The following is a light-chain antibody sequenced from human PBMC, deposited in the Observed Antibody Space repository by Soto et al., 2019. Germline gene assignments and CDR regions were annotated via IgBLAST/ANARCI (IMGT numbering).Light chain of an antibody. CDR1: QSVSSN. V-gene: IGKV3-15*01. J-gene: IGKJ1*01. CDR3: QQYNNWGT. Sequence: EIVMTQSPATLSVSPGERATLSCRASQSVSSNLAWYQQTPCQAPRLLIYGASTRATGIPARFSGSGSGTEFTLTISSLQSEDFAVYYCQQYNNWGTFGQGTKVEIK. CDR2: GAS.